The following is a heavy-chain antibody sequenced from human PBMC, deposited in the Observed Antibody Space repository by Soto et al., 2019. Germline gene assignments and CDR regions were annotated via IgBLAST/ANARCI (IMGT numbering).Heavy chain of an antibody. CDR3: VRGKSYSVDDF. CDR1: GGCISGHA. D-gene: IGHD5-12*01. CDR2: IYPSGSA. Sequence: ETLPLTCSVAGGCISGHAWVWIRQAAGKGLEWIGHIYPSGSASYNPTLRGRVTMSLDSSHNHLFLNLTSATTADTAVYYCVRGKSYSVDDFWGPGTLVTVSS. V-gene: IGHV4-4*07. J-gene: IGHJ4*02.